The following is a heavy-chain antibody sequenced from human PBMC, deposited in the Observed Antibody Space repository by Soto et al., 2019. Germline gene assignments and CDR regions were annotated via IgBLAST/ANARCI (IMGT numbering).Heavy chain of an antibody. D-gene: IGHD3-10*01. CDR2: IYSGGNT. CDR1: GFTVNNNY. J-gene: IGHJ4*02. V-gene: IGHV3-66*01. Sequence: GGSLRLSCAVSGFTVNNNYMSWVRQAPGKGLEWVSVIYSGGNTDYAESVRGRFTVSRDTSKNTLYLQMNSLRAEDTAIYYCTRDSSYYGAGRGVLDYWGQGT. CDR3: TRDSSYYGAGRGVLDY.